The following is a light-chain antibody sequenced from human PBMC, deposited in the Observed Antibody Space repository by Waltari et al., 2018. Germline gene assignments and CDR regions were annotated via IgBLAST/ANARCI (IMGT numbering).Light chain of an antibody. CDR3: SSYTTSITWV. Sequence: QSALTQPASVSGSPGQSITISCPGTSSDVGGYNYVSWYQHHPGKAPKLMIYEVSNRPSGVSTRFSGAKSGNTASLTIAGLQAEDEADYYCSSYTTSITWVFGGGTKLTVL. CDR2: EVS. V-gene: IGLV2-14*01. J-gene: IGLJ3*02. CDR1: SSDVGGYNY.